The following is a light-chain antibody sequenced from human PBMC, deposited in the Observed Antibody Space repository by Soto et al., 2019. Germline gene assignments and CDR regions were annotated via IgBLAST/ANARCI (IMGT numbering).Light chain of an antibody. CDR1: QSISSW. CDR3: QQYNSYAWT. CDR2: DAS. J-gene: IGKJ1*01. Sequence: DIQMTQSPSTLSASVGDRVTITCRASQSISSWLAWYQQKPGKAPKLLIYDASSLESGVPSRFSVSGSGTEFPLTISRLQPDDFATYYCQQYNSYAWTFGQGTKVEIK. V-gene: IGKV1-5*01.